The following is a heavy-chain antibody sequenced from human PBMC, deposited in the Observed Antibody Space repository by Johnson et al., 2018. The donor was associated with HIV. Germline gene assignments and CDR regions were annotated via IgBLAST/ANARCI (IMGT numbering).Heavy chain of an antibody. CDR2: ISGNGGST. D-gene: IGHD6-13*01. CDR1: GFTFSSHH. CDR3: ARRRYSTSWQEAFDI. Sequence: VQLVESGGGLVQPGESLRLSCGASGFTFSSHHMHCVRQAPGKGLEHVSAISGNGGSTYYANSVKGRFTISRDNLKNTLYLQMGSLTAEDMEVYYCARRRYSTSWQEAFDIWGRGTMVTVSS. V-gene: IGHV3-64*01. J-gene: IGHJ3*02.